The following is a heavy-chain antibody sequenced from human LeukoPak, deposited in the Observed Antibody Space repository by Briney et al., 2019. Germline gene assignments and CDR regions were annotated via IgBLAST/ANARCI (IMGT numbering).Heavy chain of an antibody. CDR3: ARGVVVIATSGNDY. Sequence: PGGSLRLSCAASGFTFSNYWMHWVRQAPGEGLVWLSGITPDGSGTRYVDSVKGRLTISRDNAKNILYLQMNSLRTEDTAVYYCARGVVVIATSGNDYWGQGTLVTVSS. CDR2: ITPDGSGT. J-gene: IGHJ4*02. D-gene: IGHD3-16*02. CDR1: GFTFSNYW. V-gene: IGHV3-74*01.